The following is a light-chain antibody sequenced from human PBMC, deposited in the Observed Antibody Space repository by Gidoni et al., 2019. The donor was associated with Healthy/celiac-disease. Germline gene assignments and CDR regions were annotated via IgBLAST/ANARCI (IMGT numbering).Light chain of an antibody. CDR2: AAS. CDR1: QSISSY. V-gene: IGKV1-39*01. J-gene: IGKJ4*01. CDR3: KQSYSTPLLT. Sequence: DIQMTQSPSSLSASVGDRVTITCRASQSISSYLNWYQQKPGKAPKLLIYAASSLQSGVPSRFSGSGSGTDFTLTISSLQPEDFATYYCKQSYSTPLLTFRGRTEVEIK.